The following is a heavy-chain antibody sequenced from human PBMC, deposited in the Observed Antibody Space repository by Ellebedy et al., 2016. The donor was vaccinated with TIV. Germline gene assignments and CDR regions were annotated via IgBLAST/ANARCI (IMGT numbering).Heavy chain of an antibody. Sequence: ASVKVSCXASGYTFTGYYMHWVRQAPGQGLEWMGWINPNSGGTNYAQKFQGRVTMTRDTSISTAYMELSRLRSDDTAVYYCARDTRRYYYGSGSSSYGMDVWGQGTTVTVSS. CDR3: ARDTRRYYYGSGSSSYGMDV. D-gene: IGHD3-10*01. CDR1: GYTFTGYY. V-gene: IGHV1-2*02. J-gene: IGHJ6*02. CDR2: INPNSGGT.